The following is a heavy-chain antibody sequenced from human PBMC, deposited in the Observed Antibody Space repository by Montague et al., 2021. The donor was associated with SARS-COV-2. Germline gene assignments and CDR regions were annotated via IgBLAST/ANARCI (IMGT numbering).Heavy chain of an antibody. Sequence: SETLSLTCTVSGGSISSSSYYWAWIRQPPGKGLEWIGSIYHSGSTFYNPSLKSRVSKSVDTSKNQFSLKLSPVTAADTAMYYCARVKWELSVGNVFDIWGQGTMVTVSS. CDR3: ARVKWELSVGNVFDI. CDR2: IYHSGST. D-gene: IGHD1-26*01. V-gene: IGHV4-39*01. J-gene: IGHJ3*02. CDR1: GGSISSSSYY.